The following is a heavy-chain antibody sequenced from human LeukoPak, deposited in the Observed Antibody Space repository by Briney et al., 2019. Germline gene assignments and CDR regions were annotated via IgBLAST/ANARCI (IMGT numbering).Heavy chain of an antibody. D-gene: IGHD6-19*01. CDR1: GYTLTSYG. V-gene: IGHV1-18*01. J-gene: IGHJ2*01. CDR3: ARGYSSGWYSGWYFDL. CDR2: ISAYNGNT. Sequence: ASVKVSCKASGYTLTSYGISWVRQAPGQGLEWMGWISAYNGNTNYAQKLQGRVTMTTDTSTSTAYMELRSLRSDDTAVYYCARGYSSGWYSGWYFDLWGRGTLVTVSS.